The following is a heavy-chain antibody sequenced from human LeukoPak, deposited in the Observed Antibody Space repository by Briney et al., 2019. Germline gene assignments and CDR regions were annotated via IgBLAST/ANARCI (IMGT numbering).Heavy chain of an antibody. CDR1: GYTFTSYG. Sequence: ASVKVSCKASGYTFTSYGISWVRQAPGQGLEWMGRINPNSGGTNYAQKFQGRVTMTRDTSISTAYMELSRLRSDDTAVYYCARDLGSGSYSGVVWFDPWGQGTLVTVSS. CDR2: INPNSGGT. V-gene: IGHV1-2*06. J-gene: IGHJ5*02. D-gene: IGHD3-10*02. CDR3: ARDLGSGSYSGVVWFDP.